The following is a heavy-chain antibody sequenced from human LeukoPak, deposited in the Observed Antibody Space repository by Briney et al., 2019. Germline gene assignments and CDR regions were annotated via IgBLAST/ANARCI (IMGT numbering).Heavy chain of an antibody. V-gene: IGHV4-34*01. CDR3: ARGTSRLEYSSSAYKNAFDI. Sequence: SETLSLTCAVYGGSFSGYYWSWIRPPPGKGLEWIGEINHSGSTNHNPSLKSRVTISVDTSKNQFSLKLSSVTAADTAVYYCARGTSRLEYSSSAYKNAFDIWGQGTMVTVSS. J-gene: IGHJ3*02. CDR1: GGSFSGYY. CDR2: INHSGST. D-gene: IGHD6-6*01.